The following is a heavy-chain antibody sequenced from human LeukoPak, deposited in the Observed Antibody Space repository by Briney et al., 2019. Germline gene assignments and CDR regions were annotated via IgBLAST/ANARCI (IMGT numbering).Heavy chain of an antibody. D-gene: IGHD2-15*01. V-gene: IGHV3-53*01. CDR3: ARSVYCSGGSCYSGVVDY. Sequence: PGGSLRLSCAASGFTVSSNSMSWVRQAPGKGLEWVSVIFSGGSTYYANSVKGRFTISRDNSKNTLYLQMNSLRAEDTAVYYCARSVYCSGGSCYSGVVDYWGQGTLVTVSS. CDR1: GFTVSSNS. CDR2: IFSGGST. J-gene: IGHJ4*02.